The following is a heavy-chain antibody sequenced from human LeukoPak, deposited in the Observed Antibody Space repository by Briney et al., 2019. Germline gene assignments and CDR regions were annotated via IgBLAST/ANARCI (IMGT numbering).Heavy chain of an antibody. J-gene: IGHJ4*02. D-gene: IGHD3-22*01. Sequence: GGSLRLSCAASGFTFSSYSMNWVRRTPGKGLEWVSSITSSSSYMFYADSVRGRFTISRDNAENSLYLQMNSLRDEDTAVYYCARYYYDSSGYYYSGDYFDYWGQGTLVTVSS. V-gene: IGHV3-21*01. CDR3: ARYYYDSSGYYYSGDYFDY. CDR2: ITSSSSYM. CDR1: GFTFSSYS.